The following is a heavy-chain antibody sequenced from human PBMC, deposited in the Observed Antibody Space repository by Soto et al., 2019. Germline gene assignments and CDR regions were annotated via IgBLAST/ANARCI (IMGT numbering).Heavy chain of an antibody. CDR2: TDGSGGIT. V-gene: IGHV3-23*01. Sequence: GGSLRLSCAASGFPFGTTDMSWVRQAPGEGLEWVSTTDGSGGITFYADSVKGRFTISRDNSRNTVYLQMNSLRGDDTALYYCVKNSGWFNTWGQGALVTVSS. D-gene: IGHD3-10*01. CDR1: GFPFGTTD. J-gene: IGHJ5*02. CDR3: VKNSGWFNT.